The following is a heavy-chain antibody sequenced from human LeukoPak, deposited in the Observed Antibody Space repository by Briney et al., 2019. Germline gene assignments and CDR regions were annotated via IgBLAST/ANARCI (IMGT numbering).Heavy chain of an antibody. CDR3: ARQPIDYGPDY. J-gene: IGHJ4*02. Sequence: GESLKISCGASGYIFTNYWIGWVRQMPGKGLEWMGIIWPDDSETRYSPSFQGQVTMSVDKSTRTAYLQWSTLKASDSGIYYCARQPIDYGPDYWGQGTQVTVSS. V-gene: IGHV5-51*01. CDR2: IWPDDSET. CDR1: GYIFTNYW. D-gene: IGHD4/OR15-4a*01.